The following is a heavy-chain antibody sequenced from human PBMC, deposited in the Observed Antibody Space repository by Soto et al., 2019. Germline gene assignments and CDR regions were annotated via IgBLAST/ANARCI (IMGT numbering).Heavy chain of an antibody. CDR1: GGTFNVYT. V-gene: IGHV1-69*02. CDR2: IIPMLAIT. D-gene: IGHD6-13*01. J-gene: IGHJ3*02. Sequence: QVQLVQSGAEVKKPGSSVKVSCKASGGTFNVYTIIWVRQAPGQGLEWMGRIIPMLAITNYAQRFQGRVTLTADTSTTTAYMELSSLTSEDTAAYYCALGSWSGETFDIWGQGTLVTVSS. CDR3: ALGSWSGETFDI.